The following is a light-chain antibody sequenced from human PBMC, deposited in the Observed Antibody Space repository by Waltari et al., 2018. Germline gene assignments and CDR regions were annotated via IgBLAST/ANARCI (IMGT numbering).Light chain of an antibody. J-gene: IGKJ4*02. V-gene: IGKV1-12*01. Sequence: DIQMTQSPSSVSSSLGDRVTITCRACQPISGRLAWYQQRPGEVPRLLIYHASTLQSGVPSRFSGSGAGTEFTRTGNNLQPEDIGTCYWQQTHICPHTFGGGTK. CDR2: HAS. CDR1: QPISGR. CDR3: QQTHICPHT.